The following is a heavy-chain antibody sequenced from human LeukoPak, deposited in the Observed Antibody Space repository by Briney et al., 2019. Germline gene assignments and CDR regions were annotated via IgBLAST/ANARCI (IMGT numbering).Heavy chain of an antibody. J-gene: IGHJ6*02. CDR1: GFTFSSYS. V-gene: IGHV3-23*01. D-gene: IGHD4-11*01. Sequence: GGSLRLSCAASGFTFSSYSMNWVRQAPGKGLEWVSAISGSGGSTYYADSMKGRFTISRDNSKNTLYLQINSLRAEDTAVYYCAKDNSALYYYYGMDVWGQGTTVTVSS. CDR2: ISGSGGST. CDR3: AKDNSALYYYYGMDV.